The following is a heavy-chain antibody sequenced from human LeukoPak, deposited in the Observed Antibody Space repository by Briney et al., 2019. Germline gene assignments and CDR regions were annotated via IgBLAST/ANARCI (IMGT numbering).Heavy chain of an antibody. CDR2: INPTGDAT. V-gene: IGHV1-46*01. J-gene: IGHJ5*02. CDR1: GYTFTKYL. Sequence: GASVTVSCKTSGYTFTKYLIHWVRQAPGQGLGWVGTINPTGDATNYAPRLQGRLTLTQDTSTSTVYMELRGLTPDDTAVYYCARPLFCAFDNCGYWLDPWGPGTLVTVSS. CDR3: ARPLFCAFDNCGYWLDP. D-gene: IGHD1-20*01.